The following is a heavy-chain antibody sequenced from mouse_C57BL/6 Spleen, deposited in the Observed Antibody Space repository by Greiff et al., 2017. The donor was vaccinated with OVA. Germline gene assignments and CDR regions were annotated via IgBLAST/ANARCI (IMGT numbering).Heavy chain of an antibody. V-gene: IGHV1-52*01. CDR1: GYTFTSYW. J-gene: IGHJ1*03. Sequence: VQLQQPGAELVRPGSSVKLSCKASGYTFTSYWMHWVKQRPIQGLEWIGNIDPSDSETHYNQKFKDKATLTVDKSSSTAYMQLSSLTSEDSAVYYCARQSNYPYWYFDVWGTGTTVTVSS. D-gene: IGHD2-5*01. CDR3: ARQSNYPYWYFDV. CDR2: IDPSDSET.